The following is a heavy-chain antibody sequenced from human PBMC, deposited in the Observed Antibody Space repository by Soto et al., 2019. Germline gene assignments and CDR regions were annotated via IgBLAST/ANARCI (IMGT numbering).Heavy chain of an antibody. V-gene: IGHV3-33*01. CDR1: GFSFSTYA. CDR3: ARQSRPYLPPPVDP. Sequence: QVQLVESGGGVVQPGGSLRLSCAASGFSFSTYAMHWVRQAPGKGLQWVAVIWHDETEAYYADSVKGRFTISRDNSKNTGYMKMNSLRGEDTALYYCARQSRPYLPPPVDPWGQGTPVSVSS. J-gene: IGHJ5*02. D-gene: IGHD6-6*01. CDR2: IWHDETEA.